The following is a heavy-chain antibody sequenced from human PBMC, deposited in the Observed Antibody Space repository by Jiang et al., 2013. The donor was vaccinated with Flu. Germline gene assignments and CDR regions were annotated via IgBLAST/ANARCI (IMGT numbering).Heavy chain of an antibody. D-gene: IGHD3-22*01. CDR1: GYTFTSYG. V-gene: IGHV1-18*01. Sequence: GAEVKKPGASVKVSCKASGYTFTSYGISWVRQAPGQGLEWMGWISAYNGNTNYAQKLQGRVTMTTDTSTSTAYMELRSLRSDDTAVYYCARVRRVIVVVTPTPDFDYWGQGTLVTVSS. CDR2: ISAYNGNT. J-gene: IGHJ4*02. CDR3: ARVRRVIVVVTPTPDFDY.